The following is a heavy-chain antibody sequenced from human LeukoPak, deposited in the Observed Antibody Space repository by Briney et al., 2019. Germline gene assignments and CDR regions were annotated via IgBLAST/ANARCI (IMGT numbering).Heavy chain of an antibody. D-gene: IGHD2-8*02. Sequence: PGGSLRLSCVVSGFSISYNYMSWVRQAPGKGLEWVSLIYSAGDSYCADSVKGRFIISKDNSKNTVYLQMNRLRPEDTAVYYCASHYCSAGSCYFDGWGQGTLVAVSS. V-gene: IGHV3-53*01. CDR2: IYSAGDS. CDR1: GFSISYNY. J-gene: IGHJ4*02. CDR3: ASHYCSAGSCYFDG.